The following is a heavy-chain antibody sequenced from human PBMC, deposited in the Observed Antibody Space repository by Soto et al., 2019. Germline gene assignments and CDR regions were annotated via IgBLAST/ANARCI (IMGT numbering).Heavy chain of an antibody. V-gene: IGHV1-69*13. J-gene: IGHJ6*02. CDR2: IIPIFGTA. CDR1: GGTFSSYA. Sequence: SVKVSCKASGGTFSSYAISWVRQAPGQGLEWMGGIIPIFGTANYAQKFQGRVTITADESTSTAYMELSSLRSEDTAVYYCARARLLRYFDWLSSMDVWGQGTKVTVSS. CDR3: ARARLLRYFDWLSSMDV. D-gene: IGHD3-9*01.